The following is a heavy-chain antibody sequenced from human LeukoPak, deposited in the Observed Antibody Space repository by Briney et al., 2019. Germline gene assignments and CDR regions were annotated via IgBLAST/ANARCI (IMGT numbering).Heavy chain of an antibody. Sequence: GGSLRLSCAASGFTVSSNYMSWVRQAPGKGLEWVPVIYSGGSTYYADSVKGRFTISRDNSKNTLYLQMNSLRAEDTAVYYCARAEYYYDSSGPFDYWGQGTLVTVSS. CDR1: GFTVSSNY. J-gene: IGHJ4*02. D-gene: IGHD3-22*01. CDR3: ARAEYYYDSSGPFDY. CDR2: IYSGGST. V-gene: IGHV3-66*02.